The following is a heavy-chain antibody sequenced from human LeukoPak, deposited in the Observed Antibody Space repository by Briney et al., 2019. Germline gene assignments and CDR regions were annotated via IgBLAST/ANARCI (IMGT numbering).Heavy chain of an antibody. CDR3: AREMTTVTTSCFDY. CDR2: ISSSSSYI. D-gene: IGHD4-17*01. J-gene: IGHJ4*02. CDR1: GFTFSSYS. Sequence: AGGSLRLSCAASGFTFSSYSMNWVRQATGNGLEWVSSISSSSSYIYYADSVKGRFTISRDNAKNSLYLQMNSLRAEDTAVYYCAREMTTVTTSCFDYWGQGTLVTVSS. V-gene: IGHV3-21*01.